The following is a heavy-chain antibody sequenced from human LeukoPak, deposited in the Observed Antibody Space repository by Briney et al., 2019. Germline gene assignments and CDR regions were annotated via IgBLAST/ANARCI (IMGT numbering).Heavy chain of an antibody. CDR2: IYCSGST. J-gene: IGHJ4*02. CDR1: GGSISSSSYY. D-gene: IGHD1-26*01. V-gene: IGHV4-39*01. Sequence: PSETLSLTCTVSGGSISSSSYYWGWIRQPPGKGLEWIGSIYCSGSTYYNPSLKSRVTISVDTSKNQFSLKLSSVTAADTAVYYCARHVGGSYEVDYWGQGTLVTVSS. CDR3: ARHVGGSYEVDY.